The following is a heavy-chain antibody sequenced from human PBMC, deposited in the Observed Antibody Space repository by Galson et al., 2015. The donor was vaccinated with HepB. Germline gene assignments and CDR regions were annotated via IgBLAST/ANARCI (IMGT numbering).Heavy chain of an antibody. D-gene: IGHD3-3*01. Sequence: SVKVSCKASGYTFTSYGISWVRQAPGQGLEWMGWISAYNGNTNYAQKLQGRVTMTTDTSTSTAYMELRSLRSDDTAVYYCARAGITIFGVAMPSNGMDVWGQGTTVTVSS. CDR3: ARAGITIFGVAMPSNGMDV. V-gene: IGHV1-18*01. CDR2: ISAYNGNT. J-gene: IGHJ6*02. CDR1: GYTFTSYG.